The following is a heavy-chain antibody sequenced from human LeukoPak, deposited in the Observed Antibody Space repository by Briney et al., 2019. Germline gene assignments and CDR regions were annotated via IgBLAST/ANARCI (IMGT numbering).Heavy chain of an antibody. CDR3: ARHALTYSSSLNPLDY. V-gene: IGHV4-4*09. D-gene: IGHD6-6*01. J-gene: IGHJ4*02. CDR1: GGSISSYY. CDR2: IYTSGST. Sequence: PSETLSLTCTVSGGSISSYYWSWIRRPPGKGLEWIGYIYTSGSTNYNPSLKSRVTISVDTSKNQFSLKLSSVTAADTAVYYCARHALTYSSSLNPLDYWGQGTLVTVSS.